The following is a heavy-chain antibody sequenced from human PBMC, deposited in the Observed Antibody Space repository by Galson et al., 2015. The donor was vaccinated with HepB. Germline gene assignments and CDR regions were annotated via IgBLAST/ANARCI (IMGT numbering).Heavy chain of an antibody. Sequence: SVKVSCKASGFTFTSSAVQWVRQARGQRLEWIGWIVVGSGNTNYAQKFQERVTITRDMSTSTACMELSSLRSEDTAVYYCATIVVVPASPDVWGQGTTVTVSS. CDR3: ATIVVVPASPDV. D-gene: IGHD2-2*01. CDR2: IVVGSGNT. J-gene: IGHJ6*02. CDR1: GFTFTSSA. V-gene: IGHV1-58*01.